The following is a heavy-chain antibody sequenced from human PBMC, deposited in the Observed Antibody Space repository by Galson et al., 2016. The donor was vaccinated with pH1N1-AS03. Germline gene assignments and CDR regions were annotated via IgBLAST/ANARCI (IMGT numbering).Heavy chain of an antibody. V-gene: IGHV1-2*02. Sequence: SVKVSCKASGYTFSDYYMHWVRQAPGQELEWMGWINPSSGGTKYTQKLQGRVTMTRDTSISTAYMELSRLTSDDTAVYFCARGGGSSLDYWGQGTLVPVSS. J-gene: IGHJ4*02. CDR1: GYTFSDYY. CDR3: ARGGGSSLDY. D-gene: IGHD1-26*01. CDR2: INPSSGGT.